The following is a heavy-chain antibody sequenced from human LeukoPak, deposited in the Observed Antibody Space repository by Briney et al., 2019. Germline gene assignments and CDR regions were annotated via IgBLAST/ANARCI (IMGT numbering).Heavy chain of an antibody. V-gene: IGHV1-18*01. CDR1: GYTFTNYG. CDR3: ARESSVVVVPAAIVY. J-gene: IGHJ4*02. CDR2: ISAYNGST. D-gene: IGHD2-2*02. Sequence: ASVKVSCKASGYTFTNYGISWLRQGPGQGLEWMGWISAYNGSTNYAQKFQGRVTMTTDTSTNTASMELRSLRSDDTAVYYCARESSVVVVPAAIVYWGQGTLVTVSS.